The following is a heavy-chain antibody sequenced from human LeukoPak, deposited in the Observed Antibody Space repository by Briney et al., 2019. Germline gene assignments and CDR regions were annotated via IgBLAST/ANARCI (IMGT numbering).Heavy chain of an antibody. CDR1: GGSISSYY. J-gene: IGHJ5*02. CDR3: ARGRGLHGRNWFDP. D-gene: IGHD5-24*01. CDR2: IYYSGST. Sequence: SETLSLTCTVSGGSISSYYWSWIRQPPGKGLEWIGYIYYSGSTNYNPSLKSRVTISVDTSKNQFSLKLSSVTAADTAVYYCARGRGLHGRNWFDPWGQGTLVTVSS. V-gene: IGHV4-59*12.